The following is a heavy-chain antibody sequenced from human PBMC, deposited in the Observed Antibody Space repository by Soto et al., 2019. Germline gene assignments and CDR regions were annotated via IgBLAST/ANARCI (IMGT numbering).Heavy chain of an antibody. CDR1: GGSFSGYY. CDR3: AREESGRSHYYYYLDV. CDR2: INHSGST. Sequence: SETLSLTCAVYGGSFSGYYWSWIRQPPGKGLEWIGEINHSGSTNYNPSLKSRVTISVDTSKNQFSLKLSSVTAADTAVYYCAREESGRSHYYYYLDVWGKGTTVTVSS. V-gene: IGHV4-34*01. D-gene: IGHD3-3*01. J-gene: IGHJ6*03.